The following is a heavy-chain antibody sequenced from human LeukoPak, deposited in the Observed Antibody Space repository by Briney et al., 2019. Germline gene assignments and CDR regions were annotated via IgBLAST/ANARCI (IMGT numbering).Heavy chain of an antibody. Sequence: ASVKVSCKASGGTFSSYAISWVRQAPGQGLEWMGGIIPIFGTANYAQKFQGRVTITADESTSTAYMELSSLRSEDTAVYYCARVRRARQVVRGPYFDYWGQGTLVTVSS. CDR1: GGTFSSYA. CDR2: IIPIFGTA. J-gene: IGHJ4*02. CDR3: ARVRRARQVVRGPYFDY. D-gene: IGHD3-10*01. V-gene: IGHV1-69*13.